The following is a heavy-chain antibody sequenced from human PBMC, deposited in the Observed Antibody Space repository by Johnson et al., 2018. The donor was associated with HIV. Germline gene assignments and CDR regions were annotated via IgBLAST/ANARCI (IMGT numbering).Heavy chain of an antibody. CDR3: AKDRQLVRSFDI. J-gene: IGHJ3*02. Sequence: VQLVESGGGVVQPGRSLRLSCGASGFAVRSKDMNWVRQAPGKGLEWVSLIYTDGRTYYAGSVKGRFSISRDNSKNTVYLQMKSLRADDTAIYYCAKDRQLVRSFDIWGQGTMVTVSP. CDR1: GFAVRSKD. D-gene: IGHD6-6*01. CDR2: IYTDGRT. V-gene: IGHV3-53*01.